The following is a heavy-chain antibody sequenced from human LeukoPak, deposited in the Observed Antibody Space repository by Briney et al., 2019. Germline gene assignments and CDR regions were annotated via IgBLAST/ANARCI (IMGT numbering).Heavy chain of an antibody. CDR3: ARVTTGTTWFGY. CDR2: IYYSGST. V-gene: IGHV4-39*01. CDR1: GGSISSSSYY. D-gene: IGHD1-1*01. J-gene: IGHJ4*02. Sequence: SETLSLTCTVSGGSISSSSYYWGWIRQPPGKGLEWIGSIYYSGSTYYNPSLKSRVTISVDTSKNQFSLKLSSVTAADTAVYYCARVTTGTTWFGYWGQGTLVTVSS.